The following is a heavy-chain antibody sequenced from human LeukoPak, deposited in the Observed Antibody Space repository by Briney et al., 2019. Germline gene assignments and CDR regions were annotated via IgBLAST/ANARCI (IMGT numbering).Heavy chain of an antibody. CDR2: IKSKTDGGTT. CDR1: GFTFSNAW. Sequence: PGGSLRLSCAASGFTFSNAWMSWVRQAPGKGLEWVGRIKSKTDGGTTDYAAPVKGRFTISRDDSKNTLYLQMNSLKTEDTAVYYCTTDQVITSTFDYWGQGTLVTVSS. CDR3: TTDQVITSTFDY. J-gene: IGHJ4*02. V-gene: IGHV3-15*01. D-gene: IGHD3-22*01.